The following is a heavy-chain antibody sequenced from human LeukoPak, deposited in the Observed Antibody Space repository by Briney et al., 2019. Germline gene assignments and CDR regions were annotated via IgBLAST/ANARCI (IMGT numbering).Heavy chain of an antibody. D-gene: IGHD6-19*01. J-gene: IGHJ4*02. CDR2: IYYSGST. CDR3: ARVDSLGQWLSTNFDY. Sequence: SETLSLTCTVSGGSISSSSYYWGWIRQPPGKGLEWIGSIYYSGSTYYNPSLKSRVTISVDTSKNQFSLKLSSVTAADTAVYYCARVDSLGQWLSTNFDYWGQGTLVTVSS. CDR1: GGSISSSSYY. V-gene: IGHV4-39*01.